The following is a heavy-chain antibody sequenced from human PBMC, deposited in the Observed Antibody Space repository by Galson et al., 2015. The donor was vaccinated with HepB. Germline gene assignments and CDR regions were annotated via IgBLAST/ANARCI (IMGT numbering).Heavy chain of an antibody. J-gene: IGHJ6*03. D-gene: IGHD4/OR15-4a*01. V-gene: IGHV3-7*01. CDR3: ARIGAKYYYYMGV. CDR1: GFTFSSYW. CDR2: IEVDGSEE. Sequence: SLRLSCAASGFTFSSYWMSWVRQAPGKGLEWVANIEVDGSEEYYVDSVKGRFIISRDNAKSSLYLQMSNLRAEDTAVYYCARIGAKYYYYMGVWGRGTTVTVSS.